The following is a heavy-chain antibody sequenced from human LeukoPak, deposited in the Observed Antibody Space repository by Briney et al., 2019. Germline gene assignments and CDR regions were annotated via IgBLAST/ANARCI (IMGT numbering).Heavy chain of an antibody. CDR1: GFTFSSYD. Sequence: PGGSLRLSCAASGFTFSSYDMHWVRQATGKGLEWVSAIGTAGDTYYPGSVKGRFTISRENAKNSLYLQMNSLRAGDTAVYYCARVVIEGAFDIWGQGTMVTVSS. J-gene: IGHJ3*02. CDR2: IGTAGDT. V-gene: IGHV3-13*01. CDR3: ARVVIEGAFDI.